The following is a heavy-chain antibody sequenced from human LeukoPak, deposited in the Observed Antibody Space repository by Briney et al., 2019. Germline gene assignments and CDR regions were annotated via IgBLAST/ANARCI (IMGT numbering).Heavy chain of an antibody. D-gene: IGHD5-12*01. CDR2: IYSGGST. CDR1: GFTVSSNY. Sequence: GGSLRLSCAASGFTVSSNYMSWVRQAPGKGLEWVSVIYSGGSTYFADSVKGRFTISRDNSKNTLYLQMNSLRAEDTAVYYCARLRGYSGYDYFGYWGQGTLVTVSS. CDR3: ARLRGYSGYDYFGY. V-gene: IGHV3-53*01. J-gene: IGHJ4*02.